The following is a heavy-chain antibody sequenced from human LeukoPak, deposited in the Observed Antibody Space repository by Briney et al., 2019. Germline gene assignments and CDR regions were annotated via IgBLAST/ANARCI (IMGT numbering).Heavy chain of an antibody. CDR1: GFTFSHYG. Sequence: GGSLRLSCAASGFTFSHYGMHWVRQAPGKGVEWVAVIWSDATNKYYSDSVKGRFKISRDNFKRTVSLQMNSLRAEDTAVYYCVKDAQRGFDYSNSLQHWGQGSLVTVSS. CDR3: VKDAQRGFDYSNSLQH. J-gene: IGHJ4*02. D-gene: IGHD4-11*01. CDR2: IWSDATNK. V-gene: IGHV3-33*06.